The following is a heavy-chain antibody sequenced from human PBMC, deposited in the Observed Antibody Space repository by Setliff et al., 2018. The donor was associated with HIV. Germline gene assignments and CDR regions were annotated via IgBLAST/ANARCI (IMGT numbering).Heavy chain of an antibody. J-gene: IGHJ3*02. D-gene: IGHD2-2*01. V-gene: IGHV1-3*01. CDR3: ARLPSAAMWGGGAFGI. CDR2: INAGNGNT. Sequence: ASVKVSCKASGYTFTTYAIHWVRQAPGQGLEWMGWINAGNGNTKYSQKFQGRVTITRDTFASTAYMELRSLTSEDTAVYYCARLPSAAMWGGGAFGIWGQGTVVTVSS. CDR1: GYTFTTYA.